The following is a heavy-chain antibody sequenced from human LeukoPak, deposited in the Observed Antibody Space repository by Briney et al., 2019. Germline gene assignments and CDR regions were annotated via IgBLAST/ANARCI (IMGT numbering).Heavy chain of an antibody. D-gene: IGHD1-26*01. J-gene: IGHJ5*02. CDR2: IDGDATIT. CDR3: VRGHWEVLQDR. V-gene: IGHV3-74*01. Sequence: GGSLRLSCVASGFTFSADWMHWVRQAPGEGLVWVARIDGDATITNYADSVRGRFTISRDNAKTTVYLQMNSLRADDTAVYYCVRGHWEVLQDRWGQGALVTVSS. CDR1: GFTFSADW.